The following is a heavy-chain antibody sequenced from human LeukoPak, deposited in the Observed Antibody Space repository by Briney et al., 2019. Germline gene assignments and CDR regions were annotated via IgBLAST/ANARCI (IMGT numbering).Heavy chain of an antibody. V-gene: IGHV1-2*02. J-gene: IGHJ5*02. CDR3: ARTDIVATSWFDP. D-gene: IGHD5-12*01. CDR2: INPNSGGT. CDR1: GYTFTGYY. Sequence: ASVKVSCKASGYTFTGYYMHWVRQAPGQGLEWMGWINPNSGGTNYAQKFQGRVTMTGDTSISTAYMELSRLRSDDTAVYYCARTDIVATSWFDPWGQGTLVTVSS.